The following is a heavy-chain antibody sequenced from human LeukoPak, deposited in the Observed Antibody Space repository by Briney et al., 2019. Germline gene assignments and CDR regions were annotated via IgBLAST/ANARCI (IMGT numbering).Heavy chain of an antibody. CDR2: IKQDGSEK. CDR1: GFIFSSYW. D-gene: IGHD6-6*01. CDR3: ARDYSSSSGLDY. Sequence: HPGGSLRLSGAASGFIFSSYWMSWVRQAPGKGLEWVANIKQDGSEKYYVDSVKGRFTISRDNAKNSLYLQMDSLRVEDTAVYYCARDYSSSSGLDYWGQGSLVTVSS. V-gene: IGHV3-7*01. J-gene: IGHJ4*02.